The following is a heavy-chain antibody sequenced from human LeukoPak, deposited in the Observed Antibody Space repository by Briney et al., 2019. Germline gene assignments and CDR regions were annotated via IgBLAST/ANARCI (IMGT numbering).Heavy chain of an antibody. Sequence: ASVKVSCKASGGTFSSYAISWVRQAPGQGPEWMGIINPSGGSTSYAQKFQGRVTMTRDMSTSTVYMELSSLRSEDTAVYYCARTISRYGYSSSWEDFDYWGQGTLVTVSS. CDR2: INPSGGST. CDR3: ARTISRYGYSSSWEDFDY. D-gene: IGHD6-13*01. V-gene: IGHV1-46*01. CDR1: GGTFSSYA. J-gene: IGHJ4*02.